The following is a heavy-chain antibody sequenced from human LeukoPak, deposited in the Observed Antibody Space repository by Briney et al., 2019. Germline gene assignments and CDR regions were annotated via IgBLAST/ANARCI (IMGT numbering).Heavy chain of an antibody. CDR2: IKPDGSHV. CDR3: AREGRLLGAFDV. J-gene: IGHJ3*01. D-gene: IGHD2-15*01. V-gene: IGHV3-7*01. CDR1: GFTFSTYW. Sequence: GGSLRLSCAASGFTFSTYWMNWVRQAPGKGLEWVADIKPDGSHVSYVDSVTGRFSISRDNAQNSLYLQVSSLRAEDTAIYYCAREGRLLGAFDVWGQGTMVTVSS.